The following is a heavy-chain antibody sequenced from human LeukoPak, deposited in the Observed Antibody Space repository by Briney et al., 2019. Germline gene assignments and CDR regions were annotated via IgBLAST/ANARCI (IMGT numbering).Heavy chain of an antibody. D-gene: IGHD5-18*01. V-gene: IGHV5-51*01. CDR3: ARQGSGYSPTYYYYMDV. CDR1: GYSFTSYW. J-gene: IGHJ6*03. CDR2: IYPGDSDT. Sequence: KAGESLKISCKGSGYSFTSYWIGWVRQMPGKGLEWMGIIYPGDSDTRYSPSFQGQVTISADKSISTAYLQWSSLKASDTAMYYCARQGSGYSPTYYYYMDVWGKGTTVTISS.